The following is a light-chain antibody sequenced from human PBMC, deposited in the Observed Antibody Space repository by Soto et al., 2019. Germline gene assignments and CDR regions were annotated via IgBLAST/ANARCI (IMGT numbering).Light chain of an antibody. V-gene: IGKV4-1*01. J-gene: IGKJ3*01. CDR2: WAS. CDR3: QEYYASPFT. Sequence: DIVMTQSPDSLAVSLGERATINCKSSQTVLSSSNSKNYLAWYQQKPRQPPKLLIYWASTRESGVPDRFSGSGSGTDFTLTFSSLQADDVAVYYCQEYYASPFTFGPGTKVEIK. CDR1: QTVLSSSNSKNY.